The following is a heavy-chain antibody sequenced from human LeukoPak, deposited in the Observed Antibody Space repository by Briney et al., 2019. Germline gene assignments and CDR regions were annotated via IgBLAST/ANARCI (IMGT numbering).Heavy chain of an antibody. V-gene: IGHV3-7*01. Sequence: PGGSLRLSCAASGFSFSGYWMRWVRQAPGKGLEWVACIKQDGSEIYYVDSVKGRFTISRDNAKNSLYLQMNSLRAEDTAVYYCARALDYYYYMDVWGKGTTVTVSS. D-gene: IGHD1-1*01. CDR3: ARALDYYYYMDV. CDR1: GFSFSGYW. J-gene: IGHJ6*03. CDR2: IKQDGSEI.